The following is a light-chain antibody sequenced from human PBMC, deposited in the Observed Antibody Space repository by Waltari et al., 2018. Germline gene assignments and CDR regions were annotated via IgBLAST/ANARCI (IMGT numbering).Light chain of an antibody. CDR1: NYNIGNNF. V-gene: IGLV1-47*01. J-gene: IGLJ2*01. Sequence: QSVLSQPPSASGTPGQRVTISCSGSNYNIGNNFVYWYHQLPGTAPKLLIYRKTQRAPGVPDRFSDSTSGTSASLAISGCRSEDEAYYYCASWDGSLGGVIFGGGTKLTVL. CDR2: RKT. CDR3: ASWDGSLGGVI.